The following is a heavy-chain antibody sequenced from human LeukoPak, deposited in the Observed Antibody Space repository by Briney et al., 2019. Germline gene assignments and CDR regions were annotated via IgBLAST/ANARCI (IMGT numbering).Heavy chain of an antibody. CDR2: IWYDGSND. CDR3: ASSNA. J-gene: IGHJ4*02. V-gene: IGHV3-33*01. Sequence: PGRSLRLSCEASGFIFTDYGMHWVRQAPGKGLEWVAVIWYDGSNDKYADSAKGRFTISRDNSKNILYLQMNSLRVEDTAVYYCASSNAWGQGTLVTVSS. D-gene: IGHD3-16*01. CDR1: GFIFTDYG.